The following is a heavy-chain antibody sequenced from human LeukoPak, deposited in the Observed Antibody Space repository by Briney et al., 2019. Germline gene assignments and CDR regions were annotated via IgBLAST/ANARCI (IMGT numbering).Heavy chain of an antibody. V-gene: IGHV3-64*01. CDR1: GFTFSSYA. CDR2: ITSNGGST. J-gene: IGHJ6*03. Sequence: GGSLRLSCAASGFTFSSYAMHWVRQAPGKGLQYVSAITSNGGSTYYANSVKGRFTISRDNSKNTLYLQMGSLRAEDMAVYFCARGRDVVVPADHAYYYYSRAVGGKGTAVTVSS. CDR3: ARGRDVVVPADHAYYYYSRAV. D-gene: IGHD2-2*01.